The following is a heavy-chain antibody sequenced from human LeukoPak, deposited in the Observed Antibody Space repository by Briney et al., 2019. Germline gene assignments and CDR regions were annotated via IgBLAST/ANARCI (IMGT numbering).Heavy chain of an antibody. CDR1: GFSLRTPGEG. V-gene: IGHV2-5*01. CDR3: AHSLPGGERYSGTTYYFDY. D-gene: IGHD1-26*01. Sequence: SGPTLLKPTHTLTLTCTFLGFSLRTPGEGLDWIRQPPANALVSLALICWNDDKRYSPSLKSRFTITKDTSKNQVVLTMTNMDPVDTATYYCAHSLPGGERYSGTTYYFDYWGQGTLVTVSS. J-gene: IGHJ4*02. CDR2: ICWNDDK.